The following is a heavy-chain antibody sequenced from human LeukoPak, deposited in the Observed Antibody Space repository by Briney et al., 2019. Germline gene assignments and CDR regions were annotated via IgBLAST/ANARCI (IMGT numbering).Heavy chain of an antibody. CDR1: GGTFSSYA. CDR3: ARDLDGLGYFDY. V-gene: IGHV1-69*05. Sequence: ASVKVSRKASGGTFSSYAISWVRQAPGQGLEWMGRIIPIFGTANYAQKFQGRVTITTDESTSTAYMELSSLRSEDTAVYCCARDLDGLGYFDYWGQGTLVTVSS. D-gene: IGHD1-1*01. J-gene: IGHJ4*02. CDR2: IIPIFGTA.